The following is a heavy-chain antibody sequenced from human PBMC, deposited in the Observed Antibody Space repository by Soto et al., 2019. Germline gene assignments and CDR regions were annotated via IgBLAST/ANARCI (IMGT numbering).Heavy chain of an antibody. J-gene: IGHJ4*02. D-gene: IGHD3-22*01. CDR1: GFTFSGFA. V-gene: IGHV3-23*01. CDR2: IGGSGDTT. CDR3: AKAYSRYFDY. Sequence: EVQLLESGGGLVQPGGSLSLSCAASGFTFSGFAMCWVRQAPGKGLAWVSVIGGSGDTTYYPDSVKGRFTIARDNPKNTVYLQMNALRAEDTAVYYCAKAYSRYFDYWGQGTLVTVSS.